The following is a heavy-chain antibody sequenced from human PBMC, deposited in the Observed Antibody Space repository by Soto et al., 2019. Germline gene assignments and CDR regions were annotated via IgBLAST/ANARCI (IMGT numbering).Heavy chain of an antibody. CDR3: ARAPIAVAGARMYYFFY. Sequence: EVQLVESGGGLVKPGGSLRLSCAASGFTFSSYSMNWVRQAPGKGLEWVSSISSSSSYIYYADSVKGRFTISRDNAQTSLYLQTNSLRAEDTAVYYCARAPIAVAGARMYYFFYWGQGTLVTVSS. D-gene: IGHD6-19*01. V-gene: IGHV3-21*01. CDR2: ISSSSSYI. CDR1: GFTFSSYS. J-gene: IGHJ4*02.